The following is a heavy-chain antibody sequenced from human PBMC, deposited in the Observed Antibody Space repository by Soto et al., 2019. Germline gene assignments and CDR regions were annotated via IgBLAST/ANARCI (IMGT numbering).Heavy chain of an antibody. CDR2: IYHSGST. Sequence: QVQLQESGPGLVKPSGTLSLTCAVSGGSISSSHWWSWVRQPPGKGLEWIGEIYHSGSTNYNPSPEGRVTLSVDKSKNQFSPSLTPVPAAAPAVFYVAGSGGGEDYWGQGTLVTVSS. CDR3: AGSGGGEDY. J-gene: IGHJ4*02. CDR1: GGSISSSHW. V-gene: IGHV4-4*02. D-gene: IGHD3-16*01.